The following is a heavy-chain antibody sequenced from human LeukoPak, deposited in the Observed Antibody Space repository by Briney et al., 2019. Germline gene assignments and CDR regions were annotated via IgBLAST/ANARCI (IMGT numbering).Heavy chain of an antibody. D-gene: IGHD6-19*01. CDR3: AKGTHSSGWYANYFDY. CDR2: ISYDGSNK. Sequence: GGSLRLSCAASGFTFSSYGMHWVRQAPGKGLEWVAVISYDGSNKYYADSVKGRFTISRDNSKNTLYLQMNSLRAEDTAVYYCAKGTHSSGWYANYFDYWGQGTLVTVSS. CDR1: GFTFSSYG. V-gene: IGHV3-30*18. J-gene: IGHJ4*02.